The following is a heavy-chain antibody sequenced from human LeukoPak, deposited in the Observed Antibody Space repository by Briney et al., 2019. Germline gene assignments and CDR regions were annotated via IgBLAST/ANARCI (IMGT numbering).Heavy chain of an antibody. D-gene: IGHD3-16*01. J-gene: IGHJ4*02. V-gene: IGHV1-46*01. Sequence: GASVKVSCKASGYTFTSYYMHWVRQAPGRGLEWMGIINPSGGSTSYAQKFQGRVTITADESTSTAYMELSSLRSEDTAVYYCARALLRLGELPPRDLFDYWGQGTLVTVSS. CDR3: ARALLRLGELPPRDLFDY. CDR1: GYTFTSYY. CDR2: INPSGGST.